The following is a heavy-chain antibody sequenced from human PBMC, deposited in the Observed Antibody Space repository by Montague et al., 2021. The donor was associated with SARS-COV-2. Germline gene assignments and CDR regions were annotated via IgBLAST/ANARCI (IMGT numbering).Heavy chain of an antibody. J-gene: IGHJ4*02. D-gene: IGHD1-7*01. CDR2: IDWDDDK. CDR1: GFSLSTSGMC. CDR3: ARETGTTVSLDY. Sequence: PPLVKPTQTLTLTCTFSGFSLSTSGMCVSWIRQPPGKALEWLARIDWDDDKYYSTSLKTRLTISKDTSKNQVVLTMTNMDPVDTATYYCARETGTTVSLDYWGQGTLVTVSS. V-gene: IGHV2-70*11.